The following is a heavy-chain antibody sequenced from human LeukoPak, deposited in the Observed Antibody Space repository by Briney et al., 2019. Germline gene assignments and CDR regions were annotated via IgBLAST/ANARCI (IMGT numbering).Heavy chain of an antibody. D-gene: IGHD2-8*02. V-gene: IGHV3-7*01. CDR3: ARWDAYYTGGIGYSGDFAFDF. CDR1: GFTFSIYW. Sequence: QSGGSLRLSCAAAGFTFSIYWMSWVRQAPGKGLGWVASMKGDGSVKHFLDSVEGRFTISRDNAKNSLYLQMNSLRAEDTAIYYCARWDAYYTGGIGYSGDFAFDFWGQGTLVTVSS. J-gene: IGHJ3*01. CDR2: MKGDGSVK.